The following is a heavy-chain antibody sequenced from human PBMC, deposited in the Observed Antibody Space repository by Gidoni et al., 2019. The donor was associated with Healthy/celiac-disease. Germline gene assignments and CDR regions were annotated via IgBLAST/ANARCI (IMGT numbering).Heavy chain of an antibody. D-gene: IGHD3-16*01. CDR2: ICSNDER. CDR1: GFSLSNARMG. CDR3: ARIRLGEWGRAFDI. J-gene: IGHJ3*02. V-gene: IGHV2-26*01. Sequence: QVPLEESGPVLVKPTETLTLTCTVSGFSLSNARMGVSWIRQPPGKALEGLAHICSNDERTYSTSLKSRLTISNDTSKSQVVLTMTNMDPVDAATDYCARIRLGEWGRAFDIWGQGTMVTVSS.